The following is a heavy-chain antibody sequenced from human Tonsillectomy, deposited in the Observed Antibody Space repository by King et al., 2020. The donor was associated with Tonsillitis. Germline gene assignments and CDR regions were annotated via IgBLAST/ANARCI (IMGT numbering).Heavy chain of an antibody. CDR2: IYYSGST. D-gene: IGHD3-16*01. Sequence: LQLQESGPGLVKPSETLSLTCTVSGGSISSSSYYWGWIRQPPGKGLEWIGSIYYSGSTYYNPSLKSRVTISVDTSKNQFSLKLSSVTAADTAVYYCVGELRDSNWFDPWGQGTLVTVSS. V-gene: IGHV4-39*01. CDR1: GGSISSSSYY. J-gene: IGHJ5*02. CDR3: VGELRDSNWFDP.